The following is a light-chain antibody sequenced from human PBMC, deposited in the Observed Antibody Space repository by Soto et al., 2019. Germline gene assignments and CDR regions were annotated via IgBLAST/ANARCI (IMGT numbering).Light chain of an antibody. Sequence: DIQMTQSPSTLSASVGDRVTITCRASQSISSWLAWYQQKPGKAPKLLIYDAFSLESGVPSRFSGSGSGTEFTLTISSLQPDDFATYSCQQYNSYWTFGQGTKVEIK. CDR1: QSISSW. CDR2: DAF. J-gene: IGKJ1*01. V-gene: IGKV1-5*01. CDR3: QQYNSYWT.